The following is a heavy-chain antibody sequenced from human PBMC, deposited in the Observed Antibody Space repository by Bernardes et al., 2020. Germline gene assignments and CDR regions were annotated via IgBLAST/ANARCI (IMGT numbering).Heavy chain of an antibody. CDR3: AREDKWDAFDI. Sequence: GGSLSLSCAASGFTVSSNYMSWVRQAPGKGLEWVSVIYSGGSTYYADSVKGRFTISRDNSKNTLYLQMNSLRAEDTAVYYCAREDKWDAFDIWGQGTMVTVSS. CDR1: GFTVSSNY. CDR2: IYSGGST. V-gene: IGHV3-53*01. D-gene: IGHD1-26*01. J-gene: IGHJ3*02.